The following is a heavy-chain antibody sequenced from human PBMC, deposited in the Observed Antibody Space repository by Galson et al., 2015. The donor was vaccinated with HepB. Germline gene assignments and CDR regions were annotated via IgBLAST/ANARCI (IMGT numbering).Heavy chain of an antibody. D-gene: IGHD3-10*01. Sequence: SLRLSCAASGFIFSSYAMTWVRRAPGKGLEWVSSMSASGGTYSAHSVKGRFTFSRDTSNNTLYLQMNSLTAGDTALYHCARGGGDYYYYGMDVWGQGTTVTVSS. CDR1: GFIFSSYA. V-gene: IGHV3-23*01. CDR3: ARGGGDYYYYGMDV. J-gene: IGHJ6*02. CDR2: MSASGGT.